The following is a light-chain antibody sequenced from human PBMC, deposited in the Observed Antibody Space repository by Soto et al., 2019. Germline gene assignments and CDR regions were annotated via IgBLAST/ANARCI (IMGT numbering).Light chain of an antibody. Sequence: DIQMTQSPSTLSESVGDRVTITCRASQSIGSWLAWYQQKPGKAPKLVIYKASSLESGVPSRFSGSGSGTEFTLTISSLQPDDFATYYCQQYSNYPRTFGQGTKVDIK. J-gene: IGKJ1*01. CDR2: KAS. V-gene: IGKV1-5*03. CDR1: QSIGSW. CDR3: QQYSNYPRT.